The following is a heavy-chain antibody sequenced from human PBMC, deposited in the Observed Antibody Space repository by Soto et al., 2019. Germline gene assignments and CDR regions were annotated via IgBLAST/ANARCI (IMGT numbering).Heavy chain of an antibody. CDR3: GRESSGWPDDAFDI. CDR2: IYYSGST. Sequence: QVQLQESGPGLVKPSQTLSLTCTVSGGSISSGDYYWSWIRQPPGKGLEWIGYIYYSGSTYYNPSLNRRVTISVDTSKNQFSLKLSSVTDADTAEYYCGRESSGWPDDAFDIWGQGTMVTVSS. CDR1: GGSISSGDYY. J-gene: IGHJ3*02. D-gene: IGHD6-19*01. V-gene: IGHV4-30-4*01.